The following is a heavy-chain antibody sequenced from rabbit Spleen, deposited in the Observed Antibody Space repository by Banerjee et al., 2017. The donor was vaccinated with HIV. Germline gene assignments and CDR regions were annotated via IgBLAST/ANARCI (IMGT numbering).Heavy chain of an antibody. J-gene: IGHJ3*01. D-gene: IGHD3-1*01. CDR2: VYNGDSGSRT. CDR3: ARDPYVVDGDVDL. Sequence: QEQLVESGGGLVQPGGSLKLSCKASGFSFSSGYDMCWVRQAPGKGLEWIACVYNGDSGSRTYYATWEKGRFTCSKTSSTTVTLQMTSLTAADTASYFCARDPYVVDGDVDLWGQGTLVTVS. CDR1: GFSFSSGYD. V-gene: IGHV1S45*01.